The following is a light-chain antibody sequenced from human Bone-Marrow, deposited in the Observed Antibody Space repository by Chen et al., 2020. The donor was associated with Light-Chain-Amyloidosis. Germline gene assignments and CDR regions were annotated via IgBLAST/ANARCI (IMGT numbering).Light chain of an antibody. CDR2: RDT. Sequence: SYELTQPPSVSVSPGQTARITCSGDDLPTKYAYWYQQKPGQAPVLVIHRDTERPSGISERFSGSSSGTTATLTISGVHAEDEADYHCQSADSSGTYEAIFGGGTKLTVL. J-gene: IGLJ2*01. CDR3: QSADSSGTYEAI. V-gene: IGLV3-25*03. CDR1: DLPTKY.